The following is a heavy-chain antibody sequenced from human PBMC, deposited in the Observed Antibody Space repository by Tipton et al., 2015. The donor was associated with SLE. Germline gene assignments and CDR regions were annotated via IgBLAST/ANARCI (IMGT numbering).Heavy chain of an antibody. V-gene: IGHV3-49*03. J-gene: IGHJ4*02. CDR2: IRSKAYGGTT. CDR3: TRALEVPLNFDY. CDR1: GFNFGDFG. D-gene: IGHD1-1*01. Sequence: RSLRLSCSASGFNFGDFGMSWFRQAPGKGLEWVGFIRSKAYGGTTEYAASVKGRFTISRDDSKSIAYLKMNSLKTEDTAVYYCTRALEVPLNFDYWGQGTLVTVSS.